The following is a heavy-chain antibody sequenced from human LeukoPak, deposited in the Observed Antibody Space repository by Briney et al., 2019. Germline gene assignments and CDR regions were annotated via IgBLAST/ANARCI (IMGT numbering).Heavy chain of an antibody. J-gene: IGHJ4*02. V-gene: IGHV3-53*01. CDR2: IYSGGST. CDR3: ARDESFYGSGRYY. Sequence: PGGSLRLSCAASGFTVSSNYMSWLRQAPGKGLEWVSVIYSGGSTYYADSVKGRFTISSDNSKNTLYLQMNSLRAEDTAVYYCARDESFYGSGRYYWGQGTLVTVSS. D-gene: IGHD3-10*01. CDR1: GFTVSSNY.